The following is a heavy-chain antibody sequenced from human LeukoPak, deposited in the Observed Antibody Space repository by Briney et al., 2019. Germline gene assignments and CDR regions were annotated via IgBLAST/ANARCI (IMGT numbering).Heavy chain of an antibody. CDR3: ARGRTDIVVVPAAPVESPRPYYYYYYGMDV. D-gene: IGHD2-2*01. Sequence: SETLSLTCTVSGGSISSYYWSWIRQPPGKGLEWIGYISYSGSTNYNPSLKSRVTISVDTSKNQFSLKLSSVTAADTAVYYCARGRTDIVVVPAAPVESPRPYYYYYYGMDVWGQGTTVTVSS. CDR1: GGSISSYY. J-gene: IGHJ6*02. CDR2: ISYSGST. V-gene: IGHV4-59*01.